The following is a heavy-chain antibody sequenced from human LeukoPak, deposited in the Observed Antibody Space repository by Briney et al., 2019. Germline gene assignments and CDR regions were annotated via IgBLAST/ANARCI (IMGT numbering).Heavy chain of an antibody. D-gene: IGHD3-10*01. CDR3: ARGSLTITMVRGDPGVDYMDV. J-gene: IGHJ6*03. V-gene: IGHV1-46*01. Sequence: ASVKVSCKASGYTFTSYYMHWVRQAPGQGLEWMGIINPSGGSTSYAQKFQGRVTMTRDMSTSTVYMELSSLRSEDTAVYYCARGSLTITMVRGDPGVDYMDVWGKGTTVTVSS. CDR1: GYTFTSYY. CDR2: INPSGGST.